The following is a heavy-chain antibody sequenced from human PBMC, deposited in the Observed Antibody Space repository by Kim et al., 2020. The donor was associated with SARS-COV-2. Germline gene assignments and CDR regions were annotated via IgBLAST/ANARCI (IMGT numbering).Heavy chain of an antibody. Sequence: YTSGRTNYNPSPQSRVTMSVDMSKNQFSLKLSSVTAADTAVYYCASALGHWGQGTLVTVSS. J-gene: IGHJ4*02. CDR3: ASALGH. CDR2: YTSGRT. V-gene: IGHV4-4*07. D-gene: IGHD3-16*02.